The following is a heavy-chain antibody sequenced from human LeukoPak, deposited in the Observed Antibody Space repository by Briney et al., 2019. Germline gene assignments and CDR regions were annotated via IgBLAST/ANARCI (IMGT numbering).Heavy chain of an antibody. Sequence: PSETLSLTCTVSGGSISSGSYYWSWIRQPAGKGLEWIGRIYTSGSTNYNPSLKSRVTISVDTSKNQFSLKLSSVTAADTAVYYCARVRDGYNSPGIDAFDIWGQGTMVTVSS. D-gene: IGHD5-24*01. CDR2: IYTSGST. CDR3: ARVRDGYNSPGIDAFDI. J-gene: IGHJ3*02. V-gene: IGHV4-61*02. CDR1: GGSISSGSYY.